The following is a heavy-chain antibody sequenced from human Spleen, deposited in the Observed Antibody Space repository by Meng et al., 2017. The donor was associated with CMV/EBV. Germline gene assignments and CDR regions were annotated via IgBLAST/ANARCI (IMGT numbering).Heavy chain of an antibody. CDR2: IWHDGSKQ. J-gene: IGHJ4*02. D-gene: IGHD6-6*01. Sequence: GGSLRLSCAASGFMFSNYGMHWVRQAPGKGLEWVAVIWHDGSKQYYVDSVRGRFTISRDSFKNTLYLHMNSLRVEDTAVYYCARDRSQLAAGIDYWGQGTLVTVSS. CDR3: ARDRSQLAAGIDY. CDR1: GFMFSNYG. V-gene: IGHV3-33*01.